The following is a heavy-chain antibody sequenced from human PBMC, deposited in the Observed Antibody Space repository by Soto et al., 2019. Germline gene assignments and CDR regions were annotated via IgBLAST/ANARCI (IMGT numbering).Heavy chain of an antibody. V-gene: IGHV3-21*01. J-gene: IGHJ6*03. CDR1: GFTFSSYS. Sequence: GGSLRLSCAASGFTFSSYSMNWVRQAPGKGLEWVSSISSSSYIYYADSVKGRFTISRDNAKNSLYLQMNSLRAEDTAVYYCARDNSSSSYYYMDVWGKGTTVTVSS. D-gene: IGHD6-13*01. CDR3: ARDNSSSSYYYMDV. CDR2: ISSSSYI.